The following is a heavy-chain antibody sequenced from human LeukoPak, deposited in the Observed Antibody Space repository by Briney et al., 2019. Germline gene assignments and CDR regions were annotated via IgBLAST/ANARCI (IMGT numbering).Heavy chain of an antibody. CDR1: GVSFNDYY. V-gene: IGHV4-34*01. Sequence: SETLSLTCAVSGVSFNDYYCSWVRQTPGKGLEWIGEINHSGYTNDSPSLKSRVTLSIDTSRKQFSLNLRSVTVADTGIYYCARMTTGHDYWGQRTLVTVSS. D-gene: IGHD4-17*01. CDR2: INHSGYT. CDR3: ARMTTGHDY. J-gene: IGHJ4*02.